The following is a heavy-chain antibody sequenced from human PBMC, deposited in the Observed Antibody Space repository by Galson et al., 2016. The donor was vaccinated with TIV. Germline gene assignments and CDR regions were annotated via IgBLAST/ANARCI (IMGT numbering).Heavy chain of an antibody. V-gene: IGHV3-23*01. CDR2: ISGGGGNI. D-gene: IGHD6-19*01. J-gene: IGHJ6*02. CDR3: VKVPSSGFTYYYAMDV. CDR1: GFTFSSYA. Sequence: SLRLSCVASGFTFSSYAMTWVRQAPGKGLEWVTAISGGGGNIYYADSVKGRFTISRDNSKNTLYMQMNSLRAEDTAVYYCVKVPSSGFTYYYAMDVWAKGPRSPSL.